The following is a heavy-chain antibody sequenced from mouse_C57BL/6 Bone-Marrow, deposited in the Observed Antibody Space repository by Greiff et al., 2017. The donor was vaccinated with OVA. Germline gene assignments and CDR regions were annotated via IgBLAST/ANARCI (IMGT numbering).Heavy chain of an antibody. CDR2: IDPSDSYT. Sequence: VQLQQPGAELVRPGTSVKLSCKASGYTFTSYWMHWVKQRPGQGLEWIGVIDPSDSYTNYNQKFKGKATLTVDTSTSTAYMQLSSLTSEDSAVYYCARAPGSGWSYWGQGTTLTVSS. D-gene: IGHD3-2*02. CDR3: ARAPGSGWSY. J-gene: IGHJ2*01. CDR1: GYTFTSYW. V-gene: IGHV1-59*01.